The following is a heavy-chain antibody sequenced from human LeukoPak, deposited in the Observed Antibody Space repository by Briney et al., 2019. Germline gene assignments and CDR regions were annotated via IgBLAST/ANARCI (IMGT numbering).Heavy chain of an antibody. Sequence: PGGSLRLSCAASGFTFSSYWMSWVRQAPGKGLEWVANIKQDGSEKYYVDSVKGRFTISRDNSRNTLYLQMNSLRTEDTAVYYCARELLVVEPLYGLDVWGQGTTVTVSS. CDR1: GFTFSSYW. J-gene: IGHJ6*02. V-gene: IGHV3-7*01. D-gene: IGHD2-2*01. CDR2: IKQDGSEK. CDR3: ARELLVVEPLYGLDV.